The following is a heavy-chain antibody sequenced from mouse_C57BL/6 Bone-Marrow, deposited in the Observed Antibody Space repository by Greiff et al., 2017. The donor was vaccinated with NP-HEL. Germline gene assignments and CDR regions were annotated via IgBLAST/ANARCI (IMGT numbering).Heavy chain of an antibody. D-gene: IGHD6-5*01. J-gene: IGHJ3*01. CDR3: ARAYLGFAY. Sequence: EVQVVESGPGLVKPSQSLSLTCSVTGYSITSGYYWNWIRQFPGNKLEWMGYISYDGSNNYNPSLKNRISITRDTSKNQFFLKLNSVTTEDTATYYCARAYLGFAYWGQGTLVTVSA. CDR1: GYSITSGYY. CDR2: ISYDGSN. V-gene: IGHV3-6*01.